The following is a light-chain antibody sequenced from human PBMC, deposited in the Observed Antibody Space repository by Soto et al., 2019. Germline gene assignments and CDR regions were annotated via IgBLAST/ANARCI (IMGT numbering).Light chain of an antibody. J-gene: IGKJ2*01. Sequence: DIQMTQSPSSLSASVGDRVTITCKASQDINKYLDWYQQKPGKAPKLLIYDASKLIRGIPSRYSGSGSGTDFTFTISSLQPEDFATYYCQQYDTLPYTFGQGTKLE. V-gene: IGKV1-33*01. CDR1: QDINKY. CDR2: DAS. CDR3: QQYDTLPYT.